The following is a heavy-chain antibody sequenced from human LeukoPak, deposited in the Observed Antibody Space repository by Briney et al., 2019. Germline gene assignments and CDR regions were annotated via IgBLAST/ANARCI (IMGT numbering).Heavy chain of an antibody. CDR1: GFTFSNHW. CDR2: IKTDGTIT. D-gene: IGHD3-16*01. J-gene: IGHJ4*02. CDR3: FTTWGDY. Sequence: GGSLRLSCAVSGFTFSNHWMYWVRQVPGKGLVCVSAIKTDGTITNYADSVKGRFTISRDNAKNTLYLQMNGLRAEDTAIYYCFTTWGDYWGQGTLVTVSS. V-gene: IGHV3-74*01.